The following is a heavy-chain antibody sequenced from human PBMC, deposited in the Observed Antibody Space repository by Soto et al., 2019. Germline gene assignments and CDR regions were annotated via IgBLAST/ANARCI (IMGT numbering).Heavy chain of an antibody. CDR3: ARGRDPYSGSYYFDY. CDR2: INPSGGST. Sequence: QVQLVQSGAEVKKPGASVKVSCKASGYTFTSYYMHWVRQAPGQGLEWMGIINPSGGSTSYAQKFQGRVTITRDTSTSTVYMELSSLRAEDTAVYYCARGRDPYSGSYYFDYWGQGTLVTVSS. V-gene: IGHV1-46*03. D-gene: IGHD1-26*01. CDR1: GYTFTSYY. J-gene: IGHJ4*02.